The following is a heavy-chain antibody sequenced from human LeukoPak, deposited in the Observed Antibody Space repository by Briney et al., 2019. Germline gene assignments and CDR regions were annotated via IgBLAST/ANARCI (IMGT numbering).Heavy chain of an antibody. CDR1: GYTFTSYY. J-gene: IGHJ6*03. D-gene: IGHD3-3*01. V-gene: IGHV1-46*01. CDR3: ARGGAVINYYYYMDV. CDR2: INPSGGST. Sequence: ASEKVSCKASGYTFTSYYMHWVRQAPGQGLEWMGIINPSGGSTSYAQKFQGRVTMTRDTSTSTVYMELSSLRSEDTAVYYCARGGAVINYYYYMDVWGKGTTVTVSS.